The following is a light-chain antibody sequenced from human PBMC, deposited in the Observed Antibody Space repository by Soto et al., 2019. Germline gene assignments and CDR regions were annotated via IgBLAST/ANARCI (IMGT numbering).Light chain of an antibody. CDR3: AAWDGSVYV. V-gene: IGLV1-44*01. CDR1: GSNIAFDT. CDR2: SNS. J-gene: IGLJ1*01. Sequence: QSVLTQPPSASGTPGQMVTISCSGSGSNIAFDTVDWYQQLPGAAPKLLIYSNSQRPLGVPVRFSGSKSGTSASLAISGLQSEDEADYYCAAWDGSVYVFGIGTKVTVL.